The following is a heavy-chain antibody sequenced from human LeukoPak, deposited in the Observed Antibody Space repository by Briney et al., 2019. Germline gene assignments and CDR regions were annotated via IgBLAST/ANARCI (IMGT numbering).Heavy chain of an antibody. CDR3: ATYKFRGFSDY. CDR2: IKQDGSEK. V-gene: IGHV3-7*01. J-gene: IGHJ4*01. D-gene: IGHD3-10*01. Sequence: GGSLRLSCAASGFTFSNYWMSWVRQAPGKGLEWVANIKQDGSEKSYVDSVKGRFSISRDNTKNSVFLRMNSLRVEDTAVYYCATYKFRGFSDY. CDR1: GFTFSNYW.